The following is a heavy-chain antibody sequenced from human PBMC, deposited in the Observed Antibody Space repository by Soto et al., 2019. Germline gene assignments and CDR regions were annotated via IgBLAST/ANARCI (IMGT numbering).Heavy chain of an antibody. Sequence: QVQLQQWGAGLLKPSETLSLTCAVYGGSFSSYYWSWIRQPPGKGLEWIGEINHSGNTNYNPSLKSRVTISVDTSKNQFSLRLSSVTAADTAVYYCARGDDYGDLRSRFDYWGRGTPVAVSS. CDR1: GGSFSSYY. CDR2: INHSGNT. D-gene: IGHD4-17*01. J-gene: IGHJ4*02. V-gene: IGHV4-34*01. CDR3: ARGDDYGDLRSRFDY.